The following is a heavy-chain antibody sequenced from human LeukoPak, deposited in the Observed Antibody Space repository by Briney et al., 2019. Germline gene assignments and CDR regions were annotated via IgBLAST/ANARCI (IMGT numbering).Heavy chain of an antibody. CDR2: IYYSGST. D-gene: IGHD3-9*01. CDR1: GGSISSYY. Sequence: SETLSLTCTVYGGSISSYYWSWIRQPPGKGLEWIGYIYYSGSTNYNPSLKSRVTISVDTSKNQFSLKLSSVTAADTAVYYCARDSQYDILTGSEYYYYGMDVWGQGTTVTVSS. J-gene: IGHJ6*02. V-gene: IGHV4-59*01. CDR3: ARDSQYDILTGSEYYYYGMDV.